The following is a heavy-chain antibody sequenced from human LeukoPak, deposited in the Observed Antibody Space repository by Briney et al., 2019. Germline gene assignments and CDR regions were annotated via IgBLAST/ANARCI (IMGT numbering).Heavy chain of an antibody. J-gene: IGHJ4*02. V-gene: IGHV6-1*01. CDR2: TYFKSQWYN. Sequence: SQTLSLTCAISGDSVSSNGAAWNWIRQSPSRGLEWLGRTYFKSQWYNDYALFVKSRITVNPDTSKNQFSLQLNSVTPEDTAVYYCARGKTYAYDFWGQGTLVTVSS. D-gene: IGHD3-16*01. CDR3: ARGKTYAYDF. CDR1: GDSVSSNGAA.